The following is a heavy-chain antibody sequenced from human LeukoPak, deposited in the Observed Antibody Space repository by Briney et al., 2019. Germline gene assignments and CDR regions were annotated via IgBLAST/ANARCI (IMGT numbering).Heavy chain of an antibody. V-gene: IGHV3-7*01. CDR1: GFTFSSYW. CDR2: IKQDGSEK. D-gene: IGHD3-3*01. J-gene: IGHJ6*03. CDR3: AKPASDYDFWSGFYPDYYYYYMDV. Sequence: GGSLRLSCAASGFTFSSYWMSWVRQAPGKGLEWVANIKQDGSEKYYVDSVKGRFTISRDDAKNSLYLQMNSLRAEDTAVYYCAKPASDYDFWSGFYPDYYYYYMDVWGKGTTVTVSS.